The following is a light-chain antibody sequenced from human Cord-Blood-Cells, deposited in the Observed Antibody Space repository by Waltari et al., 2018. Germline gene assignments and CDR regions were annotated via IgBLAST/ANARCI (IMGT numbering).Light chain of an antibody. CDR3: SSYAGSNIYG. CDR2: EVS. V-gene: IGLV2-8*01. Sequence: QSALTQPPSASGSPGQSVTISCTGTSSDVGGYNYVSWYQQHPGKAPKLMIYEVSKRPSGGPDRFCGSKSGNTASLTVSGLQAEDEADYYCSSYAGSNIYGFGTGTKVTVL. J-gene: IGLJ1*01. CDR1: SSDVGGYNY.